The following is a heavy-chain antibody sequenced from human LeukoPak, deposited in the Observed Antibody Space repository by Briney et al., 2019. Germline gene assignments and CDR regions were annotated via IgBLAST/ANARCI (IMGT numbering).Heavy chain of an antibody. D-gene: IGHD6-19*01. CDR1: GFTFSSYA. J-gene: IGHJ4*02. CDR2: ISYDGSNK. CDR3: ARLDSGCLDY. Sequence: GGSLRLSCAASGFTFSSYAMHWVRQAPGKGLEWVAVISYDGSNKYYADSVKGRFTISRDNSKNTLYLQMNSLRAEDTAVYYCARLDSGCLDYWGQGTLVTVSS. V-gene: IGHV3-30-3*01.